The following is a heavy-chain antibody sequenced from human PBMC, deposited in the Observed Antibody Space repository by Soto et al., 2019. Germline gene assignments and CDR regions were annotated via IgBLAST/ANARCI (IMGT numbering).Heavy chain of an antibody. J-gene: IGHJ4*02. D-gene: IGHD3-10*01. CDR2: VNPNNEDT. CDR3: AKVSRKGSAIDFDY. V-gene: IGHV1-8*01. Sequence: QVQLVKYGAELKKPGASVKVSCKASGYTFSNYDMNWVRQATGQGHEWIGWVNPNNEDTSYAQKYQGRVTPTTDICTTTHYMALTSLRSEDTAIYYCAKVSRKGSAIDFDYWGQGSLITVSS. CDR1: GYTFSNYD.